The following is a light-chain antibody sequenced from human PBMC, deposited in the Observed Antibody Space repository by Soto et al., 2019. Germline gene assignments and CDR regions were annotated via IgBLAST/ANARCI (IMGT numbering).Light chain of an antibody. CDR2: DVS. Sequence: QSALTQAASVSGSPGQSITLSCTGTSSAVGGYNYVSWNQPHPGKAPKLMIYDVSNWPSGVSNRFSGSKSVNTASLNISGLQAEDEADYFCTSYSSSSTLFGGGTKLTVL. CDR1: SSAVGGYNY. J-gene: IGLJ2*01. CDR3: TSYSSSSTL. V-gene: IGLV2-14*01.